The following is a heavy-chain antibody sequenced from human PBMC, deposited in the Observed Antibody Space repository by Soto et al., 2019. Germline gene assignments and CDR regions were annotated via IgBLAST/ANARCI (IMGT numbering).Heavy chain of an antibody. Sequence: PSETLSLTCTVAGGSMRSSGYYWSWIRQHPGKGLEWIGYIYYSGSTYYNPSLKSRVTISVDTSKNQFSLKLSSVTAADTAVYYCARGHHSSGYFFDYWGQGTLVTVS. CDR1: GGSMRSSGYY. J-gene: IGHJ4*02. CDR2: IYYSGST. D-gene: IGHD3-22*01. CDR3: ARGHHSSGYFFDY. V-gene: IGHV4-31*03.